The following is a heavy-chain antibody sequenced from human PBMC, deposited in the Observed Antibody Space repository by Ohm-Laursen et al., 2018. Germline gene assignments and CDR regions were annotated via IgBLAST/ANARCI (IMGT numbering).Heavy chain of an antibody. CDR2: LSWNSGNS. D-gene: IGHD3-3*01. Sequence: SLRLSCTASGFTFDDSAMHWVRQRPGKGLEWVSSLSWNSGNSNYADSAKGRFTISRDNAKNFLYLHMDSLRADDTALYFCARDKSSNYYDNAIDHWGQGTLVSVSP. V-gene: IGHV3-9*01. J-gene: IGHJ4*02. CDR1: GFTFDDSA. CDR3: ARDKSSNYYDNAIDH.